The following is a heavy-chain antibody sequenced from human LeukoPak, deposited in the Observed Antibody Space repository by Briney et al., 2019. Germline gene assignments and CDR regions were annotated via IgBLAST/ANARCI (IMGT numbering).Heavy chain of an antibody. CDR1: GFTFSSHS. D-gene: IGHD1-26*01. CDR2: IWYDGSNK. J-gene: IGHJ4*02. Sequence: GGSLRLSCAASGFTFSSHSMTWVRQAPGKGLEWVAVIWYDGSNKYYADSVKGRFTISRDNSKNTLYLQMNSLRAEDTAVYYCARERSYLFDYWGQGTLVTVSS. V-gene: IGHV3-33*08. CDR3: ARERSYLFDY.